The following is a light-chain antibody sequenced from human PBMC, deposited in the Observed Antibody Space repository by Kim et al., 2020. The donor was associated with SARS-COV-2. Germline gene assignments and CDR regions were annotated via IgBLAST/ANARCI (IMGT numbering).Light chain of an antibody. Sequence: SSVGDRVTITCRASQDISSWLSWYQQKPGKAPKVLIYEASNLQSGVPSRFSGSGSGTDFTLTINSLQPEDFATYYCQQTHSFPLTFGGGTKVDIK. CDR3: QQTHSFPLT. CDR2: EAS. J-gene: IGKJ4*01. V-gene: IGKV1D-12*01. CDR1: QDISSW.